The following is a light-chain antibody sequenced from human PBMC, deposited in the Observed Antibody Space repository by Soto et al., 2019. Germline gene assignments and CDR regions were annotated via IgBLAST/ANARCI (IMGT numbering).Light chain of an antibody. CDR2: RAS. J-gene: IGKJ5*01. CDR1: QTVISS. CDR3: QHYNNWPIN. Sequence: IVMTQSPASLSVSLVEIVNISFLASQTVISSLAWYQKTPGKSPRLLIYRASTRTTGIPARFSGSGSGAEFTLTISSLQSEDFAVYYCQHYNNWPINCGQGTRREIK. V-gene: IGKV3-15*01.